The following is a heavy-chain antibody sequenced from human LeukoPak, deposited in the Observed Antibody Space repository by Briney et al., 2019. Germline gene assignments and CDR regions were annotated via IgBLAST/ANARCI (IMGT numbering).Heavy chain of an antibody. CDR2: LYSRGSP. J-gene: IGHJ3*01. CDR3: ARLQPNSGEWAFRL. D-gene: IGHD1-1*01. Sequence: PSETQSLTCTVSGDSHSTYNWRWPRQSPGKVLEWIGYLYSRGSPNYNPSLKRRVIISVDTSKNHFSLTLSSVTAADTAVYYCARLQPNSGEWAFRLWGRGTMVTVSS. V-gene: IGHV4-59*01. CDR1: GDSHSTYN.